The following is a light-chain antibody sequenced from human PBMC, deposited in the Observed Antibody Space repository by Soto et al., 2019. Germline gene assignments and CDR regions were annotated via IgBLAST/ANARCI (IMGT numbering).Light chain of an antibody. CDR1: QSISSW. CDR2: KAS. Sequence: DIQMTQSPSTLSASVGDRVTITCRASQSISSWLAWYQQKPGKAPKLLIYKASRLHSGVSSRFSRSESGKEFTLPIRSLQADDFATYYWQQYSGDSRTFGQGTKVDIK. J-gene: IGKJ1*01. CDR3: QQYSGDSRT. V-gene: IGKV1-5*03.